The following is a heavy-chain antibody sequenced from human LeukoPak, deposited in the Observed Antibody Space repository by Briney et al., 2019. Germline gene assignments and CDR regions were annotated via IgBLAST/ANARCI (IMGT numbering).Heavy chain of an antibody. V-gene: IGHV3-21*04. CDR2: ISSSSSYI. D-gene: IGHD2-2*01. CDR3: AKGPDCSSTSCSVRYFDY. CDR1: GFTFSSYG. Sequence: GGSLRLSCAASGFTFSSYGMHWVRQAPGKGLEWVSSISSSSSYIYYADSVKGRFTISRDNAKNSLYLQMNTLRAEDTAVYYCAKGPDCSSTSCSVRYFDYWGQGTLVTVSS. J-gene: IGHJ4*02.